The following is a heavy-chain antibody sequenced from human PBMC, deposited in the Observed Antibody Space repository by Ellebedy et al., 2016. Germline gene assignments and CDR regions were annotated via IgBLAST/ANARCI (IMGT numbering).Heavy chain of an antibody. CDR3: AHGYGDQLYLY. CDR2: IYWDDDK. D-gene: IGHD4-17*01. J-gene: IGHJ4*02. Sequence: SGPTLVKPTQTLTLTCTFSGFSLTTSGVGVAWIRQPPGKALEWLALIYWDDDKRYSPSLKTRLTITKDTSKNQVVLTMTNMDPVDTGTYYCAHGYGDQLYLYWGQGTMVTVSS. CDR1: GFSLTTSGVG. V-gene: IGHV2-5*02.